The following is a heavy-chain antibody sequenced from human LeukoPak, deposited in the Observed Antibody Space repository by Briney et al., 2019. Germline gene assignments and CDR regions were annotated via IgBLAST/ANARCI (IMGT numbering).Heavy chain of an antibody. Sequence: SETLSLTCTVSGGSISSYYWSWIRQPPGKGLEWIGYIYYSGSTNYNPSLKSRVTISVDTSKNQFSLKLSPVTAADTAVYYCARVGSYSDWFDPWGQGTLVTVSS. V-gene: IGHV4-59*01. J-gene: IGHJ5*02. CDR2: IYYSGST. CDR3: ARVGSYSDWFDP. D-gene: IGHD1-26*01. CDR1: GGSISSYY.